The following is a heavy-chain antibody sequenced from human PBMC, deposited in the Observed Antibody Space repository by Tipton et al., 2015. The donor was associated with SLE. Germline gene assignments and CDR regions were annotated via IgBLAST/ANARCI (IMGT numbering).Heavy chain of an antibody. D-gene: IGHD2-2*01. V-gene: IGHV3-48*04. Sequence: SLRLSCAASGFTFSSYSMNWVRQAPGKGLEWVSYISSSGSTIYYADSVKGRFTISRDNAKNSLYLQMNSLRAEDTAVYYCARVAVVVPAADYWGQGTLVTVSS. J-gene: IGHJ4*02. CDR1: GFTFSSYS. CDR2: ISSSGSTI. CDR3: ARVAVVVPAADY.